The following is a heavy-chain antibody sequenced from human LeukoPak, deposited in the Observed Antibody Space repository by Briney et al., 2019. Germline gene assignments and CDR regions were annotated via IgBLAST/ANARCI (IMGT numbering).Heavy chain of an antibody. V-gene: IGHV4-59*01. D-gene: IGHD6-6*01. CDR1: GGSISSYY. Sequence: PSETLSLACTVSGGSISSYYWSWTWQPPGKGLEWIGYIFYSGTTNYNPSLKSRVTISVDTSKNRFSLKLTSVTAADTAVYYCARGPQYSSSPFDYWGQGTLVTVSS. CDR3: ARGPQYSSSPFDY. J-gene: IGHJ4*02. CDR2: IFYSGTT.